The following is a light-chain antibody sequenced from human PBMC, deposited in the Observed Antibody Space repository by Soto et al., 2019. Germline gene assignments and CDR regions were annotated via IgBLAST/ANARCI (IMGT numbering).Light chain of an antibody. J-gene: IGKJ4*01. CDR2: GAS. Sequence: EIVLTQSPGTLSLSPGERVTLSCRASQSIDSGYFAWYHQKPGQAPRLLMYGASSRATGIPDRFSGSGSGTDFTLTISRLEPEDFAVYYCQQYGSSPLTFGGGTQ. CDR1: QSIDSGY. V-gene: IGKV3-20*01. CDR3: QQYGSSPLT.